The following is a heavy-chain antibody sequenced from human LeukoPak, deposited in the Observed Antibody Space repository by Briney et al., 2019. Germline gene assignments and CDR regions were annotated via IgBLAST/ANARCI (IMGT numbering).Heavy chain of an antibody. Sequence: GGSLRLSCAASGFTFIDYYMDWVRQAPGKGLEWVSSVNDGGDNTYYADYLRGRFTVSRDNSRNTLWLQMNSLRAEDTAIYYCAKARGTTGWLPYFDYWGQGALVTVSS. CDR2: VNDGGDNT. J-gene: IGHJ4*02. D-gene: IGHD6-19*01. CDR3: AKARGTTGWLPYFDY. V-gene: IGHV3-23*01. CDR1: GFTFIDYY.